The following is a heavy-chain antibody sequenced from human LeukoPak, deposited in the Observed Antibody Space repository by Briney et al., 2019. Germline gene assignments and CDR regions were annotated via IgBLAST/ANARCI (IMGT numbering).Heavy chain of an antibody. J-gene: IGHJ4*02. CDR2: IIPIFGTA. V-gene: IGHV1-69*13. D-gene: IGHD6-13*01. CDR3: ARDLWSAAADKSPFDY. CDR1: GGTFSSYA. Sequence: SVKVSCKASGGTFSSYAISWVRQAPGQGLEWMGGIIPIFGTANYAQKFQGRVTITADEPTSTAYMELSSLRSEDTAVYYCARDLWSAAADKSPFDYWGQGTLVTVSS.